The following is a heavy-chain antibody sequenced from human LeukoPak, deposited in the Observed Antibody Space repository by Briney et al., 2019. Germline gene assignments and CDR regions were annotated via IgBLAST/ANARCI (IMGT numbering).Heavy chain of an antibody. CDR3: ARHRYYYRSGSYYGAPYYMDV. J-gene: IGHJ6*03. V-gene: IGHV4-39*01. Sequence: PSETLSLTCTVSGGSISSSSYYWGWLRQPPGKGLEWIGSIYYSGSTYYNPSLKSRVTISVDTSKNQFSLKLSSVTAADTAVYYCARHRYYYRSGSYYGAPYYMDVWGKGTTVTISS. CDR2: IYYSGST. CDR1: GGSISSSSYY. D-gene: IGHD3-10*01.